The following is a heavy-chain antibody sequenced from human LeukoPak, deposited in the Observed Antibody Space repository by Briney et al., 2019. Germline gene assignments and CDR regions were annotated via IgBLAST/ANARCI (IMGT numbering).Heavy chain of an antibody. D-gene: IGHD6-13*01. CDR3: AKEGRSSSSN. V-gene: IGHV3-30*01. Sequence: GGSLRLSCAASGFTFSSYAMHWVRQAPGKGLEWVAVISYDGSNKYYADSVKGRFTISRDNSKNTLYLQMNSLRAEDTAVYYCAKEGRSSSSNWGQGTLVTVSS. CDR2: ISYDGSNK. J-gene: IGHJ4*02. CDR1: GFTFSSYA.